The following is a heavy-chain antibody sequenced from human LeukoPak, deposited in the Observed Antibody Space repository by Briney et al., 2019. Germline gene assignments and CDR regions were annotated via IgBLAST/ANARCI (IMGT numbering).Heavy chain of an antibody. Sequence: PGGSLRLSCAASGFSVTNAWMNWVRQAPGKGLEWVAVISYDGSNKYYADSVKGRFTISRDNSKNTLYLQMNSLRAEDTAVYYCARGIAATTPDYWGQGTLVTVSS. CDR3: ARGIAATTPDY. J-gene: IGHJ4*02. V-gene: IGHV3-30*03. CDR1: GFSVTNAW. CDR2: ISYDGSNK. D-gene: IGHD6-6*01.